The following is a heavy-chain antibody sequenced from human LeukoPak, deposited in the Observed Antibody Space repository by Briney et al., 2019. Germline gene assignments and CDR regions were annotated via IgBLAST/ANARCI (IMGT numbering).Heavy chain of an antibody. Sequence: PGGSLRLSCAASGFTFDDYAMHWVRQAPGKGLEWVSLISWDGGSTYYADSVKGRFTISRDTAKNSLYLQMHSLKAEDTAVYYCAREGIAAGVDYWGQGTLVTVSS. V-gene: IGHV3-43D*03. J-gene: IGHJ4*02. CDR2: ISWDGGST. CDR1: GFTFDDYA. CDR3: AREGIAAGVDY. D-gene: IGHD6-13*01.